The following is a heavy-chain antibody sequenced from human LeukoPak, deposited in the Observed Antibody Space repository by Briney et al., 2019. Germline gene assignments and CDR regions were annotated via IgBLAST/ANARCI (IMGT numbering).Heavy chain of an antibody. CDR1: NLTLGIYW. CDR2: IQEQGNAM. V-gene: IGHV3-7*03. CDR3: ARVREGGIYDY. D-gene: IGHD3-3*02. J-gene: IGHJ4*02. Sequence: GGPLSLSWVGLNLTLGIYWLSWVGRLQGKGLERVANIQEQGNAMYYVDSVEGRFTVSRDNAKNSVYLQMNSLRPEDTAMYYCARVREGGIYDYWGQGTLVTVSS.